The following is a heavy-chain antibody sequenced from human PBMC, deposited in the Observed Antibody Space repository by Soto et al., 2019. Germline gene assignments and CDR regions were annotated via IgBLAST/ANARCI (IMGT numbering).Heavy chain of an antibody. CDR2: TYYRSKWYN. Sequence: SQTLSLTCAISGNSVSSNSAAWNWIRQSPSRGLEWLGRTYYRSKWYNDYAVSVKSRITINPDTSKNQFSLQLNSVTPEDTAVYYCARDGLTPIYYYYGMDVWGQGTTVTVSS. V-gene: IGHV6-1*01. D-gene: IGHD3-9*01. CDR1: GNSVSSNSAA. CDR3: ARDGLTPIYYYYGMDV. J-gene: IGHJ6*02.